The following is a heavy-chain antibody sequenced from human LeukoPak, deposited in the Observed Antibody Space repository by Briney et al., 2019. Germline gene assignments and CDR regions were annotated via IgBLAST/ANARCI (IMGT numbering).Heavy chain of an antibody. D-gene: IGHD6-6*01. CDR3: ARGGHSSSSSFSY. V-gene: IGHV4-39*07. CDR1: GGSISSSSYY. CDR2: IYYSGST. J-gene: IGHJ4*02. Sequence: SETLSLTCTVSGGSISSSSYYWGWIRQPPGKGLEWIGSIYYSGSTYYNPSLKSRVTISVDTSKNQFSLKLSSVTAAGTAVYYCARGGHSSSSSFSYWGQGILVTVSS.